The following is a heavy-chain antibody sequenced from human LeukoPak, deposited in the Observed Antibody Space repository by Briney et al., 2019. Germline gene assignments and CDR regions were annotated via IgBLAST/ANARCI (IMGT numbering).Heavy chain of an antibody. Sequence: PSETLSLTCAVYGGSFSGYYWSWIRQPPGKGLEWIGEINHSGSTNYNPSLKSRVTISVDTSKNQFSLKLSSVTAADTAVYYCARRGGSGGYYSIGYWGQGTLVTVSS. J-gene: IGHJ4*02. V-gene: IGHV4-34*01. CDR2: INHSGST. CDR3: ARRGGSGGYYSIGY. CDR1: GGSFSGYY. D-gene: IGHD3-10*01.